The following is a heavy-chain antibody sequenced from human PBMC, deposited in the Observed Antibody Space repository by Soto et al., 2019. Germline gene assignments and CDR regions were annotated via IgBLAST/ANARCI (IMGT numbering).Heavy chain of an antibody. V-gene: IGHV3-23*01. Sequence: GGSLRLSCAASGFDFSTYAMTWVRQAPGKGLEWVSAIINSGATTYYADSVKGRFTISRDNSRNTLYLQMNSLRADDTAMYYCAKDWPGTSSVTSDFWGQGTLVTVSS. CDR3: AKDWPGTSSVTSDF. CDR2: IINSGATT. J-gene: IGHJ4*02. CDR1: GFDFSTYA. D-gene: IGHD4-17*01.